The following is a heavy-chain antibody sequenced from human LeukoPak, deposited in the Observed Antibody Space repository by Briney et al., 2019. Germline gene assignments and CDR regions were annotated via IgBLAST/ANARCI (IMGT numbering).Heavy chain of an antibody. D-gene: IGHD2-2*01. J-gene: IGHJ5*02. V-gene: IGHV3-53*01. Sequence: GGSLRLSCAASGFNITKTYLMWARQAPGKRLEWVSVTYAGGASWYGDFVEGRFTVSRDNSKNTVYLQMNGLRGDDTAIYYCARADSTKWWGLDPWGQGTLVTVAS. CDR3: ARADSTKWWGLDP. CDR1: GFNITKTY. CDR2: TYAGGAS.